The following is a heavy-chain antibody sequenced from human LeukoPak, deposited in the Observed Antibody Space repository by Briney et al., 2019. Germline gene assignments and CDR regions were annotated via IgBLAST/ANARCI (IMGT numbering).Heavy chain of an antibody. D-gene: IGHD4/OR15-4a*01. CDR1: GFTFSRFE. Sequence: GGSLRLSCVASGFTFSRFEMNWVRQAPGKGLEWVANIKQDGNEKYYVDSVKGRFTISRDNAKNSLDLQMNSLRAEDTAIYYCARDTLGEGEDANYAVYYFDYWGQGTLVTVSS. J-gene: IGHJ4*02. CDR3: ARDTLGEGEDANYAVYYFDY. CDR2: IKQDGNEK. V-gene: IGHV3-7*01.